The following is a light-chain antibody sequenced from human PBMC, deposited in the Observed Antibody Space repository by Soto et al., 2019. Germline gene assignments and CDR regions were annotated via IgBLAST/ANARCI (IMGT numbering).Light chain of an antibody. V-gene: IGKV3-20*01. CDR3: QHYGSSPWK. CDR2: GAS. Sequence: VLTDSGGTLSLTPGEIATLSCRASQSIISSYFAWYQQKPGQTPRLLIYGASRRATGIPDRFSGSGSGTDFTLTISRLEPEDFAVYYCQHYGSSPWKFGQGTKVDIK. J-gene: IGKJ1*01. CDR1: QSIISSY.